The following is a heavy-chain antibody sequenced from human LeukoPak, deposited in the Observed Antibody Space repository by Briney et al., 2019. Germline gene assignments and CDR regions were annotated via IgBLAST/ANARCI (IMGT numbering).Heavy chain of an antibody. CDR2: IYTSGST. Sequence: SETLSLTCTVSGGSISSYYWSWIRQPAGKGLEWIGRIYTSGSTNYNPSLKSRVTMSVDTSKNQFSLKLSSVTAADTAVYYCAREQYSSGWYATLDYWGQGTLVTVSS. D-gene: IGHD6-19*01. J-gene: IGHJ4*02. CDR1: GGSISSYY. V-gene: IGHV4-4*07. CDR3: AREQYSSGWYATLDY.